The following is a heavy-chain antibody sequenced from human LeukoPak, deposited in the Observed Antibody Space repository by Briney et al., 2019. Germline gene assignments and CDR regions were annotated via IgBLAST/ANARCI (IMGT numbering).Heavy chain of an antibody. CDR2: INHSGST. Sequence: SETLSLTCTVSGGSVSSTSYYWSWIRQPPGKGLEWIGEINHSGSTNYNPSLKSRVTISVDTSKNQFSLKLSSVTAADTAVYYCARGRAGYPLHYYYYMDVWGKGTTVTVSS. D-gene: IGHD3-9*01. V-gene: IGHV4-39*07. J-gene: IGHJ6*03. CDR1: GGSVSSTSYY. CDR3: ARGRAGYPLHYYYYMDV.